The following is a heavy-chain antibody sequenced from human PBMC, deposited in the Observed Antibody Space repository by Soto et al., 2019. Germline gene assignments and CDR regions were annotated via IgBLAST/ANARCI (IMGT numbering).Heavy chain of an antibody. J-gene: IGHJ3*02. CDR1: RFTFTSSA. D-gene: IGHD2-8*01. Sequence: ASVKVSCKASRFTFTSSAMQWVRQARGQRLEWIGWIVVGSGNTNYAQKFQERVTITRDMSTSTAYMELSSLRSEDTAVYYCAASTLYCTNGVCYTDRNAFDIWGQGTMVTVSS. CDR2: IVVGSGNT. CDR3: AASTLYCTNGVCYTDRNAFDI. V-gene: IGHV1-58*02.